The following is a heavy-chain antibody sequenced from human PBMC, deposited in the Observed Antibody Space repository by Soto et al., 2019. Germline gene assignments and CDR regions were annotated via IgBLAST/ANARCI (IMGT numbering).Heavy chain of an antibody. D-gene: IGHD3-3*02. V-gene: IGHV4-4*02. CDR1: GGSITGSDW. CDR3: ANRPFFEWAPYYGLDV. Sequence: SETLSLTGVVSGGSITGSDWLTWVRQSPEKGLEWIGEIFHSGKTNYSPSLKIRVTISLDKSANQFSLKVNSVTAADTAIYYCANRPFFEWAPYYGLDVWGPGTTVTVSS. CDR2: IFHSGKT. J-gene: IGHJ6*02.